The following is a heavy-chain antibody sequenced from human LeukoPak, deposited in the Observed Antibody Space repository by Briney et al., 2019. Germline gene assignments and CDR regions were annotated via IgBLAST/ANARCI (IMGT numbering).Heavy chain of an antibody. CDR2: ISAYNGNT. CDR3: ARYCSSTSCYSAGAFDY. Sequence: ASVKVSCKASGYTFTGYYMHWVRQAPGQGLEWMGWISAYNGNTNYAQKLQGRVTMTTDTSTSTAYMELRSLRSDDTAVYYCARYCSSTSCYSAGAFDYWGQGTLVTVSS. V-gene: IGHV1-18*04. CDR1: GYTFTGYY. J-gene: IGHJ4*02. D-gene: IGHD2-2*02.